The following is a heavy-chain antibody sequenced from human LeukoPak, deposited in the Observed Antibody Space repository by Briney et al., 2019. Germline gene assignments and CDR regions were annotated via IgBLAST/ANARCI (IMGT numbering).Heavy chain of an antibody. Sequence: SETLSLTCTVSGGSISSYYWSWLRQPPGKGLEWFGYIYYSGTTNYNPSLKSRVNISVDTSKNQFSLKLSSVTAADTAVYYCARGVTYYDILTGYYGDEDWFDPWGQGTLVTVFS. CDR1: GGSISSYY. J-gene: IGHJ5*02. D-gene: IGHD3-9*01. V-gene: IGHV4-59*01. CDR3: ARGVTYYDILTGYYGDEDWFDP. CDR2: IYYSGTT.